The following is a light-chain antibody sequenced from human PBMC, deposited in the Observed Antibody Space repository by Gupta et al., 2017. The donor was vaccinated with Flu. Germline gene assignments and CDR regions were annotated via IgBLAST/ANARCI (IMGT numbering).Light chain of an antibody. CDR3: QQYNSNPRT. V-gene: IGKV4-1*01. J-gene: IGKJ3*01. CDR1: LSVDYYSNSKYY. CDR2: WAS. Sequence: SLRSMAPIKCTSSLSVDYYSNSKYYLAWYQQKPGQPPRFLITWASTRASGVPDRFSGSGSGTDFTLTISSLQAEDVAVYYCQQYNSNPRTFGHGTKVDIE.